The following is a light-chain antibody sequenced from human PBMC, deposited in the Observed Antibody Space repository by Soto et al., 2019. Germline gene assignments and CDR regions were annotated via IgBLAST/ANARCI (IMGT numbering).Light chain of an antibody. CDR1: SSDVGGYNY. Sequence: QYVLTQPASVSGSPGQSITISCTGTSSDVGGYNYVSWYQQHPGKAPKLMIYDVSNWPSGVSNRFSGSKSGNAASLTISGLQAEDEADYYCSSYTRSSTFYVFGTGTKVTVL. CDR2: DVS. CDR3: SSYTRSSTFYV. J-gene: IGLJ1*01. V-gene: IGLV2-14*01.